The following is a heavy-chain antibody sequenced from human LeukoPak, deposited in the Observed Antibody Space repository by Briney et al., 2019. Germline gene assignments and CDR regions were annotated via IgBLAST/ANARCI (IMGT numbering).Heavy chain of an antibody. CDR1: GFTFSRYS. CDR2: VGAIGSSTK. Sequence: GGSLRLSCAASGFTFSRYSMNWVRQAPGKGLEWVSYVGAIGSSTKSYADSVMGRFTISRDNAKNSVFLQMNSLRAEDTAVYYCARDLHYAFDIWGQGTMVTVSS. J-gene: IGHJ3*02. CDR3: ARDLHYAFDI. V-gene: IGHV3-48*01.